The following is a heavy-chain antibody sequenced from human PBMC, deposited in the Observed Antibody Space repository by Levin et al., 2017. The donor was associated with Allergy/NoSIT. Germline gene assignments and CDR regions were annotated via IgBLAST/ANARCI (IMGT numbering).Heavy chain of an antibody. CDR1: GFTFGSYA. J-gene: IGHJ4*02. Sequence: GESLKISCAASGFTFGSYAIHWVRQAPGKGLDWLAVISYDGNNKYYADSVKGRFTISRDNSKNTLYLQMNSLRAEDTAVYYCARDPQSEMGLQFDYWGQGTLVIVSS. V-gene: IGHV3-30-3*01. CDR2: ISYDGNNK. CDR3: ARDPQSEMGLQFDY. D-gene: IGHD5-24*01.